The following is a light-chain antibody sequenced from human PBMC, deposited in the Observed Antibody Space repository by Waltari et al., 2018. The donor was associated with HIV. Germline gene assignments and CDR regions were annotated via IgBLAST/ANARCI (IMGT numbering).Light chain of an antibody. CDR3: QVWHSKSDHVV. J-gene: IGLJ2*01. CDR2: DDS. V-gene: IGLV3-21*02. CDR1: KIGTKS. Sequence: SYVLTQAPSVSVAPGQTASISCGGDKIGTKSVHWYQQKPGQAPVLVVYDDSDRPSGIPERFSGFNSGNTATLTISRVEAGDEADYYCQVWHSKSDHVVFGGGTKVTDL.